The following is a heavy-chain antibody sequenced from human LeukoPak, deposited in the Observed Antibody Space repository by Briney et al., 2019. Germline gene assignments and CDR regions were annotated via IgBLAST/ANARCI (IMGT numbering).Heavy chain of an antibody. Sequence: ASVKVSCKASGGTFSSYAISWVRQAPGQGLEWMGGIIPIFGTANYAQKFQGRVPITADESTSTAYMELSSLRSEDTAVYYCARKEGRGYSFDPWGQGTLVTVSS. J-gene: IGHJ5*02. CDR1: GGTFSSYA. CDR3: ARKEGRGYSFDP. D-gene: IGHD5-18*01. CDR2: IIPIFGTA. V-gene: IGHV1-69*13.